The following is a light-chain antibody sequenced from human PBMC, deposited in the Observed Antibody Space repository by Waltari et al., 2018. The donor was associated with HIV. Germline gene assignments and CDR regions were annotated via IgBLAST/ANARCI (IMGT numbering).Light chain of an antibody. CDR2: DVN. CDR1: SSDVGDYNY. Sequence: QSALTQPRSVSGSPGQSVTISCTGTSSDVGDYNYVSWYQQHPAKAPKLMIFDVNKRPSGVPDRFSGSQSGNTASLTISGLQAEDEADYYCCSYADDYTWVFGGGTKLTVL. J-gene: IGLJ3*02. CDR3: CSYADDYTWV. V-gene: IGLV2-11*01.